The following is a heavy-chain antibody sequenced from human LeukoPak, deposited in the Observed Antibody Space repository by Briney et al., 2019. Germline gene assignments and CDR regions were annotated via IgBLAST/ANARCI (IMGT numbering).Heavy chain of an antibody. V-gene: IGHV3-66*01. CDR2: IYPSGNT. D-gene: IGHD3-10*01. CDR1: GFTVSSNY. Sequence: PGGSLRLSCAGSGFTVSSNYMSWVRQAPGKGLEWVSIIYPSGNTYYADSVRGRFTTSRDNSKNTLYLQMNSLRAEDTAVYYCAREALGGGGYWGQGTLVTVSS. J-gene: IGHJ4*02. CDR3: AREALGGGGY.